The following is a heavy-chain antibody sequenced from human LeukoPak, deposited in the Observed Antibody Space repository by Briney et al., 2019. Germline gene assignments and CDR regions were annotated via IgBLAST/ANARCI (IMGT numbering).Heavy chain of an antibody. V-gene: IGHV3-30*04. CDR1: GFTSSSYA. CDR3: ARALGYCSSTSCPLDY. D-gene: IGHD2-2*01. J-gene: IGHJ4*02. Sequence: PGGSLRLSCAASGFTSSSYAMHWVRQAPGKGLEWVAVISYDGSNKYYADSVKGRFTISRDNSKNTLYLQMNSLRAEDTAVYYCARALGYCSSTSCPLDYWGQGTLVTVSS. CDR2: ISYDGSNK.